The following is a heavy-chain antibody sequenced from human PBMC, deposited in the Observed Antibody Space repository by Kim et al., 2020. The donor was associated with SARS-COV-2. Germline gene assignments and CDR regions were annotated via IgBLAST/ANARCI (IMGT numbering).Heavy chain of an antibody. CDR3: ASGLTPGQY. J-gene: IGHJ4*02. CDR2: RST. Sequence: RSTSYADSVKGRFTISRDNAKNTLYLKMNSLRAEDTAIYYCASGLTPGQYWGPGTLVTVSS. D-gene: IGHD2-15*01. V-gene: IGHV3-74*01.